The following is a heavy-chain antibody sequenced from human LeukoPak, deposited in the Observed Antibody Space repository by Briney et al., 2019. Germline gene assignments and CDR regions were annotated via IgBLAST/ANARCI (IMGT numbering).Heavy chain of an antibody. Sequence: SETLSLTCTVSGGSISSYYWSWIRQPPGKGLEWIGYIYYSGSTNYNPSLKSRVTIPVDTSKNQFSLKLSSVTAADTAVYYCASANDYGDYGVGAFDIWGQGTMVTVSS. CDR1: GGSISSYY. V-gene: IGHV4-59*01. CDR3: ASANDYGDYGVGAFDI. J-gene: IGHJ3*02. D-gene: IGHD4-17*01. CDR2: IYYSGST.